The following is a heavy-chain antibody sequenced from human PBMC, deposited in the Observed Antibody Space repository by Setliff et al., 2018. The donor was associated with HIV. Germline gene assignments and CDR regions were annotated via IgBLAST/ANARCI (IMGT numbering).Heavy chain of an antibody. CDR2: ISGSGDST. CDR1: GFTFTNYA. CDR3: ARGLSFYDPGGFDY. D-gene: IGHD3-22*01. Sequence: GGSLRLSCAASGFTFTNYAMNWVRQAPGKGLEWVSSISGSGDSTYYADFVEGRFTISRDNSENTLYLQMNSLRAEDTAVYYCARGLSFYDPGGFDYWGQGTLVTVSS. J-gene: IGHJ4*02. V-gene: IGHV3-23*01.